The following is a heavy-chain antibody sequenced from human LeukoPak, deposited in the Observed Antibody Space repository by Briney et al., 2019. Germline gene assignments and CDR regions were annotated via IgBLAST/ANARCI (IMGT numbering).Heavy chain of an antibody. V-gene: IGHV3-7*03. J-gene: IGHJ4*02. CDR1: GFTFSGYW. CDR3: ARGYGWLPD. CDR2: IKPDRSDK. Sequence: GGSLRLSCTASGFTFSGYWMTWVRQAPGKGLEWVANIKPDRSDKYYVDSVKGRFTISRDNTKNSLYLQMNGLRVEDAAVYYCARGYGWLPDWGQGTLVIVSS. D-gene: IGHD6-19*01.